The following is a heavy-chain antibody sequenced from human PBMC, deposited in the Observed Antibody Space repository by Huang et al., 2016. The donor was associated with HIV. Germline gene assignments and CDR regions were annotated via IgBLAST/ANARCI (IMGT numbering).Heavy chain of an antibody. V-gene: IGHV5-51*03. J-gene: IGHJ4*02. D-gene: IGHD5-18*01. Sequence: EVQLVQSGAEVKKPGESLKISCKGSGFSFTNYWIGWVRQMPGKGLEWIGSSYPGDSDTTYSPSFEGQVTISADKSINTAYLQWSSLKASDSAIYYCARPLLGYSYGYYFDQWGQGTLVTVSS. CDR3: ARPLLGYSYGYYFDQ. CDR1: GFSFTNYW. CDR2: SYPGDSDT.